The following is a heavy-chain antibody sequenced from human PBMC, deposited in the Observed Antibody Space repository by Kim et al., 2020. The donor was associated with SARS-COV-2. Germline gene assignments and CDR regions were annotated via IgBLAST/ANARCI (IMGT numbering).Heavy chain of an antibody. CDR2: IYPGDSDT. Sequence: GESLKISCKGSGYSFTSYWIGWVRQMPGKGLEWMGIIYPGDSDTRYSPSFQGQVTISADKSISTAYLQWSSLKASDTAMYYCARQLMTTVVTVGFDDAFDIWGQGTMVTVSS. J-gene: IGHJ3*02. CDR1: GYSFTSYW. CDR3: ARQLMTTVVTVGFDDAFDI. V-gene: IGHV5-51*01. D-gene: IGHD4-17*01.